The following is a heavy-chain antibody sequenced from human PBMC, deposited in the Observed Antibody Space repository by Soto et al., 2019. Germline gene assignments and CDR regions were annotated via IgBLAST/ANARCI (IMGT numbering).Heavy chain of an antibody. Sequence: NPSETLSLTCTVSGGSISSYYWSWIRQPPGKGLEWIGYIYYSGSTNHNPSLKSRVTISVDTSKNQFSLKLSSVTAADTAVYYCARSFGYSSSFGMDVWGQGTTVTISS. J-gene: IGHJ6*02. D-gene: IGHD6-13*01. CDR1: GGSISSYY. CDR3: ARSFGYSSSFGMDV. CDR2: IYYSGST. V-gene: IGHV4-59*01.